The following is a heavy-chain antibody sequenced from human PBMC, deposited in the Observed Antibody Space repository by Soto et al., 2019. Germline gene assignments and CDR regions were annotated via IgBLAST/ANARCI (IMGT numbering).Heavy chain of an antibody. Sequence: SGPTLVNPTQPLTLTCTFSGFSLSTSGVGVGWIRQPPGKALEWLALIYWDDDKRYSPSLKSRLTITKDTSKNQVVLTMTNMNPVDTATYYCAHRPLTYYDILTGYYDGYFDYWGQGTLVTVSS. D-gene: IGHD3-9*01. V-gene: IGHV2-5*02. J-gene: IGHJ4*02. CDR2: IYWDDDK. CDR1: GFSLSTSGVG. CDR3: AHRPLTYYDILTGYYDGYFDY.